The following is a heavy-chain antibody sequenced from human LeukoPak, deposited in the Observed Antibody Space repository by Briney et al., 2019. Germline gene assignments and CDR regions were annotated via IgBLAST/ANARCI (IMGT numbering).Heavy chain of an antibody. CDR2: IKYDGSEK. CDR3: GRHRSGSGTYFIDY. J-gene: IGHJ4*02. CDR1: GFSFSSSYW. V-gene: IGHV3-7*01. Sequence: GGSLRLSCAASGFSFSSSYWMHWVRQAPGKGLEWVANIKYDGSEKFYVDSVKGRFTISRDNAKNSLYLQMNSLRAEDTAVYYCGRHRSGSGTYFIDYWGQGTLVSVSS. D-gene: IGHD3-10*01.